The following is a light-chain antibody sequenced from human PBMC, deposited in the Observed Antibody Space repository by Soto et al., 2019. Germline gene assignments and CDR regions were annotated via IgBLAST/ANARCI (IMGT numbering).Light chain of an antibody. CDR2: DVT. CDR1: SSDVGAYDY. J-gene: IGLJ1*01. Sequence: QSALTQPRSVSGSPGQSVTISCTGTSSDVGAYDYVSWYQQHPGKAPKLMVYDVTKRPSGVPDRFSGSKSGNTASLIISGLQAEDEADYYCCSYAGSYNIDYVFGTGTKLTVL. V-gene: IGLV2-11*01. CDR3: CSYAGSYNIDYV.